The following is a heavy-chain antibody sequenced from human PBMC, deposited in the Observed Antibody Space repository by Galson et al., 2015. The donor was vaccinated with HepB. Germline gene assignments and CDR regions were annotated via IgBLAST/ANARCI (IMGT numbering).Heavy chain of an antibody. CDR3: AREVPAAISVYYFDY. D-gene: IGHD2-2*02. CDR1: GFTFSSSW. CDR2: INSDGNII. Sequence: SLRLSCAASGFTFSSSWMHWVRQVPGKGLVWASRINSDGNIISYADSVKGRFAISRDNAKNTLYLQMNSLRAEDTAVYYCAREVPAAISVYYFDYWGQGTLVTVSS. V-gene: IGHV3-74*01. J-gene: IGHJ4*02.